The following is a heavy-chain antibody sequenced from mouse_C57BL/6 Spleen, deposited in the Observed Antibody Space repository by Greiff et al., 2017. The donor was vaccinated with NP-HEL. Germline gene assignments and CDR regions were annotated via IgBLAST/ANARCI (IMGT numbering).Heavy chain of an antibody. CDR2: IYPGDGDT. Sequence: VQLQQSGAELVKPGASVKISCKASGYAFSSYWMNWVKQRPGKGLEWIGQIYPGDGDTNYNGKFKGKATLTADKSSSTAYMQLISLTSEDSAVYFCARSHYGSSRYYFDYWGQGTTLTVSS. D-gene: IGHD1-1*01. CDR1: GYAFSSYW. CDR3: ARSHYGSSRYYFDY. V-gene: IGHV1-80*01. J-gene: IGHJ2*01.